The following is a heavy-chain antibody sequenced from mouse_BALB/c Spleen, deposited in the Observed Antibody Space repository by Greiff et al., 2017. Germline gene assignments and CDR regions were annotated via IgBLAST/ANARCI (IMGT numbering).Heavy chain of an antibody. D-gene: IGHD4-1*01. Sequence: QVQLQQSGAELMKPGASVKISCKATGYTFSSYWIEWVKQRPGHGLEWIGEILPGSGSTNYNEKFKGKATFTADTSSNTAYMQLSSLTSEDSAVYYCARPSPGTAWFAYWGQGTLVTVSA. J-gene: IGHJ3*01. CDR3: ARPSPGTAWFAY. CDR1: GYTFSSYW. CDR2: ILPGSGST. V-gene: IGHV1-9*01.